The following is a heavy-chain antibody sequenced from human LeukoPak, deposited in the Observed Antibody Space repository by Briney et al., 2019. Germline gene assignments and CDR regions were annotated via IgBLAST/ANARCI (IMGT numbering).Heavy chain of an antibody. V-gene: IGHV5-51*01. Sequence: GESLKISCKGSGYSFTSYWIGWVRQMPGKGLEWMGIIYPDDSDTTYSPSFQGQVTISADKSVSTAYLQWSSLKASDTAMYYCARLRRRGYSYGSPADYWGQGTLVTVSS. D-gene: IGHD5-18*01. CDR3: ARLRRRGYSYGSPADY. J-gene: IGHJ4*02. CDR2: IYPDDSDT. CDR1: GYSFTSYW.